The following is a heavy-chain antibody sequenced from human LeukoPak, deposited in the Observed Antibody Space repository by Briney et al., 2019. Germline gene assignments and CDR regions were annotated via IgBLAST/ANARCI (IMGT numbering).Heavy chain of an antibody. V-gene: IGHV3-30-3*01. J-gene: IGHJ6*03. D-gene: IGHD4-11*01. CDR2: ISYDGSNK. Sequence: PGGSLRLSCAASGFTFSSYAMHWVRQAPGKGLEWVAVISYDGSNKYYADSVKGRFTISRDNSKNALYLQMNSLRAEDTAVYYCARETVTTDVQDYYYYYMDVWGKGTTVTVSS. CDR3: ARETVTTDVQDYYYYYMDV. CDR1: GFTFSSYA.